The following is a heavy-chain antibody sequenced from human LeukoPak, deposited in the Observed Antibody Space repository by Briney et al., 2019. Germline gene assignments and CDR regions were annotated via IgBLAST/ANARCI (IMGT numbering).Heavy chain of an antibody. J-gene: IGHJ3*02. D-gene: IGHD2-2*03. CDR3: ARYWYSVGYCSSTSCKTAFDI. V-gene: IGHV4-34*01. CDR2: FNHSGST. CDR1: GGSFSGYY. Sequence: SETLSLTCAVYGGSFSGYYWSWIRQPPGKGLEWIGEFNHSGSTNYNPSLKSRVTISVDTSKNQFSLKLSSVTAADTAVYYCARYWYSVGYCSSTSCKTAFDIWGQGTMVTVSS.